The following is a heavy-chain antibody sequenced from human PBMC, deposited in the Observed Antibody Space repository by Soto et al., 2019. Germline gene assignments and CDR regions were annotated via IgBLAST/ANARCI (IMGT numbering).Heavy chain of an antibody. CDR3: ARDSVATLAGGWFDP. CDR1: GGSISSGDYY. J-gene: IGHJ5*02. CDR2: IYYSGST. Sequence: SETLSLTCTVSGGSISSGDYYWSWIRQPPGKGLEWIGYIYYSGSTYYNPSLKSRVTISVDTSKNQFSLKLSSVTAADTAVYYCARDSVATLAGGWFDPWGQGTLVTVSS. D-gene: IGHD5-12*01. V-gene: IGHV4-30-4*01.